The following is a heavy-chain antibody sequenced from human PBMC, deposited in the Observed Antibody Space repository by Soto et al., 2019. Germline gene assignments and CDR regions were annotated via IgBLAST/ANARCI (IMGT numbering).Heavy chain of an antibody. V-gene: IGHV1-24*01. CDR3: ATVYGTPPRAFDI. Sequence: ASAAVSSPVSLYTLTELYMHWVRQAPGKGLEWMGGFDPEDGETIYAQKFHGRVTMTEDTSTDTAYMELSSLRSEDTAVYYCATVYGTPPRAFDIWGQGTMVTVS. CDR2: FDPEDGET. D-gene: IGHD1-1*01. J-gene: IGHJ3*02. CDR1: LYTLTELY.